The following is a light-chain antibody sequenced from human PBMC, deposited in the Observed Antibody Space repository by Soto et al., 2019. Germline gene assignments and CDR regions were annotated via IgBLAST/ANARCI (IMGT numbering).Light chain of an antibody. CDR1: QSINSN. CDR3: QQDNNWWT. V-gene: IGKV3-15*01. CDR2: GAS. J-gene: IGKJ1*01. Sequence: VMTQSPATLSVSPGERATLSCTASQSINSNLAWYQQRPGQAPRLLIYGASTRATGIPARFSGSGSGTEFTLNISSLQSEDFAVYYCQQDNNWWTFGQGTKVEIK.